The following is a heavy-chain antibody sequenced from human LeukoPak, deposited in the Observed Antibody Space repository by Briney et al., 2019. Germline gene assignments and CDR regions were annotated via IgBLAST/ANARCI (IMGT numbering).Heavy chain of an antibody. CDR1: GGSISSYY. CDR2: IYYSGST. J-gene: IGHJ4*02. D-gene: IGHD6-13*01. Sequence: SETLSLTCTVSGGSISSYYWSWIRQPPGKGLEWIGYIYYSGSTNYNPSPKSRVTMSVDTSKNQFSLKLSSVTAADTAVYYCARIAAAAGYWGQGTLVTVSS. V-gene: IGHV4-59*01. CDR3: ARIAAAAGY.